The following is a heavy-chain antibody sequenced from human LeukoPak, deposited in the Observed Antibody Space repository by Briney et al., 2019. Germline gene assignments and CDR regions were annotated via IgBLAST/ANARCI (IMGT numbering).Heavy chain of an antibody. CDR2: IYSGGST. Sequence: GGSLGLSCAASGFTVSSNYMSWVRQAPGKGLEWVSVIYSGGSTYYADSVKGRFTISRDNSKNTLYLQMNSLRAEDTAVYYCARERTKVYGGNDFDYWGQGTLVTVSS. D-gene: IGHD4-23*01. CDR3: ARERTKVYGGNDFDY. V-gene: IGHV3-53*01. CDR1: GFTVSSNY. J-gene: IGHJ4*02.